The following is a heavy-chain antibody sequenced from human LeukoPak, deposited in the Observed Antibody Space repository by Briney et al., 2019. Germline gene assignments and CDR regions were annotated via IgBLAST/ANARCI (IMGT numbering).Heavy chain of an antibody. D-gene: IGHD3-10*01. Sequence: SETLSLTCTVSGGSISSYYWSWIRQPPGKGLEWIGYIYYSAGTNYNPSLKSRVTLSVDTSKTQFYLSLSSVTAADTAVYYCAREDSGSYYNFYYFYMDVWGKGTTVTISS. CDR3: AREDSGSYYNFYYFYMDV. CDR1: GGSISSYY. CDR2: IYYSAGT. J-gene: IGHJ6*03. V-gene: IGHV4-59*12.